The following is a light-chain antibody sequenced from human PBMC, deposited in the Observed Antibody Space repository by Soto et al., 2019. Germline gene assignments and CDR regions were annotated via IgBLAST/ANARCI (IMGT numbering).Light chain of an antibody. CDR3: QKFNKWPYT. J-gene: IGKJ2*01. Sequence: EIVLTQSPATLSVSPGERATLSCRASQSVGSYLAWYQQKPVQAPRLLIFGASSRATGIPARFSGSWSGTSFTLIINSLQSEDFAIYSCQKFNKWPYTFGQGTKVDIK. CDR1: QSVGSY. CDR2: GAS. V-gene: IGKV3-15*01.